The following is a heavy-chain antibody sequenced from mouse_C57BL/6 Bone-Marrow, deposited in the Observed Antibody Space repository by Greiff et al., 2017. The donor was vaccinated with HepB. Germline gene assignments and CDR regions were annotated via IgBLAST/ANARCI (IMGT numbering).Heavy chain of an antibody. Sequence: EVQLQQSGAELVRPGASVKLSCTASGFNIKDDYMHWVKQRPEQGLEWIGWIDPENGDTEYASKFQGKATITADTSSNTAYLQLSSLTSEDTAVCYCKPTVVATDWYFDVWGTGTTVTVSS. D-gene: IGHD1-1*01. V-gene: IGHV14-4*01. J-gene: IGHJ1*03. CDR1: GFNIKDDY. CDR2: IDPENGDT. CDR3: KPTVVATDWYFDV.